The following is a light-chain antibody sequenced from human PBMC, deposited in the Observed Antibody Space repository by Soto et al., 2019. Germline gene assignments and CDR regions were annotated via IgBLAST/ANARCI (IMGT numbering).Light chain of an antibody. J-gene: IGKJ4*01. CDR1: QTISSW. V-gene: IGKV1-5*03. CDR3: QQYDSYCT. CDR2: KAS. Sequence: DIQMTQSPSTLSGSVGDRVTITCRASQTISSWLAWYQQKPGKAPKLLIYKASTLKSGVPSRFSGSGSGTEFTLTISSLQPDDSATYYCQQYDSYCTFGGGTKVDI.